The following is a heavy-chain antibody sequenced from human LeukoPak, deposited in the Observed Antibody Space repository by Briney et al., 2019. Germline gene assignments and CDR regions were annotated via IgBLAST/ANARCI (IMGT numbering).Heavy chain of an antibody. J-gene: IGHJ4*02. Sequence: GGSLRLSCATSGFTVSSNYISWVRQAPGKGLEWVSVIYSGGSTYYADSVKGRFTISRDNSKNTLYLQMNSLRAEDTAVYYCAKDLGAGVFDYWGQGTLVTVSS. V-gene: IGHV3-53*01. CDR2: IYSGGST. CDR3: AKDLGAGVFDY. CDR1: GFTVSSNY. D-gene: IGHD3-16*01.